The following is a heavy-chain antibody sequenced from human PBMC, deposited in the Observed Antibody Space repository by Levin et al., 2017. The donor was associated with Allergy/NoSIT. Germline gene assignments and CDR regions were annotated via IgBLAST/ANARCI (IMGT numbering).Heavy chain of an antibody. CDR1: GFTFGNVW. D-gene: IGHD5-24*01. Sequence: GESLKISCVASGFTFGNVWMTWVRQAPGKGLEWVGRIKSKTDGETTDYAAPLKGRFTISRDDSRNTLYLQMDSLKTDDTAVYYCTARRWVQLPDLDFWGQGTLVTVSS. CDR3: TARRWVQLPDLDF. CDR2: IKSKTDGETT. J-gene: IGHJ4*02. V-gene: IGHV3-15*01.